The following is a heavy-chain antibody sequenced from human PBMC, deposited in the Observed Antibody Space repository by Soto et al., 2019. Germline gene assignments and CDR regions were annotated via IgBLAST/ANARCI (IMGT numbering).Heavy chain of an antibody. V-gene: IGHV4-4*02. CDR3: ARSGEIAAREHDAFDI. J-gene: IGHJ3*02. CDR1: RESINSCIC. Sequence: AACRESINSCICAVSVKKNPGKGLEWIGEIYHSGSTNYNPSLKSRVTISVDKSKNQFSLKLSSVTAADTAVYYCARSGEIAAREHDAFDIWGQGTMVTVSS. CDR2: IYHSGST. D-gene: IGHD6-6*01.